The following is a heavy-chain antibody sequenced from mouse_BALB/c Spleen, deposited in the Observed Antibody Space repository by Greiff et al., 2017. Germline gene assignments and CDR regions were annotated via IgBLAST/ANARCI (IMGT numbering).Heavy chain of an antibody. V-gene: IGHV3-8*02. J-gene: IGHJ1*01. Sequence: DVKLVESGPSLVKPSQTLSLACSVTGDSITSGYWNWIRKFPGNKLEYMGYISYSGSTYYNPSLKSRISITRDTSKNQYYLQLNSVTTEDTATYYCASSFITTVEWYFDVWGAGTTVTVSS. CDR1: GDSITSGY. CDR2: ISYSGST. D-gene: IGHD1-1*01. CDR3: ASSFITTVEWYFDV.